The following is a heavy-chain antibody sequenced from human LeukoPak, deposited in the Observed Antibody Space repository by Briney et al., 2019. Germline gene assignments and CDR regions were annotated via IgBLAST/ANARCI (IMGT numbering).Heavy chain of an antibody. CDR2: IWYDGSNK. D-gene: IGHD5-12*01. V-gene: IGHV3-33*01. J-gene: IGHJ4*02. Sequence: GGSLRLSCAAFGFTFSSYGMHWVRQAPGKGLEWVAVIWYDGSNKYYADSVKGRFTISRDNSKNTLYLQMNSLRAEDTAVYYCAREALPGGATETFDYWGQGTLVTVSS. CDR3: AREALPGGATETFDY. CDR1: GFTFSSYG.